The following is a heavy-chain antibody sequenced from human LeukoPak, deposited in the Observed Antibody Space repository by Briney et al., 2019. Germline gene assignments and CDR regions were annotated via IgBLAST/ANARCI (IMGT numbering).Heavy chain of an antibody. D-gene: IGHD4-17*01. J-gene: IGHJ4*02. CDR1: GGSFSGYY. Sequence: ETLSLTCAVYGGSFSGYYWSWVRQAPGKGLEWVGRIKSKTDGGTTDYAAPVKGRFTISRDDSKNTLYLQMNSLKTEDTAVYYCTTDRSPNDHGDYVTLDYWGQGTLVTVSS. V-gene: IGHV3-15*01. CDR2: IKSKTDGGTT. CDR3: TTDRSPNDHGDYVTLDY.